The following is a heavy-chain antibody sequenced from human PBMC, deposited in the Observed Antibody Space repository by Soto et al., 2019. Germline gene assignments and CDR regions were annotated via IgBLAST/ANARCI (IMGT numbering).Heavy chain of an antibody. CDR1: GGTFSSYA. J-gene: IGHJ6*02. CDR3: ARDDYGDSKDDYYYYYGIDV. Sequence: QVQLVQSGAEVKKPGSSVKVSCKASGGTFSSYAIRWVRQAPGQGLEWMGGIIPIFGTANYAQKFQGRVTITADESTSTAYMELSSLRSEDTAVYYCARDDYGDSKDDYYYYYGIDVWGQGTTVTVSS. CDR2: IIPIFGTA. V-gene: IGHV1-69*12. D-gene: IGHD4-17*01.